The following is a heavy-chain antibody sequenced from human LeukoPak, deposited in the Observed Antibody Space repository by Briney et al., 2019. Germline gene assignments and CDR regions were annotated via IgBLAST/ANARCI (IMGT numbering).Heavy chain of an antibody. CDR2: ISYDGSNK. D-gene: IGHD3-3*01. Sequence: GGSLRLSCAGSGFAFSSSWMHWVRQAPGKGLEWVAVISYDGSNKYYADSVKGRFTISRDNSKNTLYLQMNSLRAEDTAVYYCAKDFTIFGVVTPYYFDYWGQGTLVTVSS. J-gene: IGHJ4*02. V-gene: IGHV3-30*18. CDR3: AKDFTIFGVVTPYYFDY. CDR1: GFAFSSSW.